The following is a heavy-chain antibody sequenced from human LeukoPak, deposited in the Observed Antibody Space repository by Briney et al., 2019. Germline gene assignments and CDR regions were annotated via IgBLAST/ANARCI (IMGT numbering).Heavy chain of an antibody. Sequence: SGGSLRLSCAASGFTFSSYAMSWVRQAPGKGLEWVSAISGSGGSTYYADSVKGRFTISRDNSKNTLYLQMNSLRAEDTAVYYCARDPYYYDSSGYYHDAFDIWGQGTMVTVSS. CDR2: ISGSGGST. D-gene: IGHD3-22*01. J-gene: IGHJ3*02. V-gene: IGHV3-23*01. CDR3: ARDPYYYDSSGYYHDAFDI. CDR1: GFTFSSYA.